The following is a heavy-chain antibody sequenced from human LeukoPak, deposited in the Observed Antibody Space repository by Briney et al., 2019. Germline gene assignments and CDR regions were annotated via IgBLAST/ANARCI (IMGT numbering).Heavy chain of an antibody. CDR3: ARGVTSPLDAFDI. D-gene: IGHD1-26*01. Sequence: SETLSLTCTVSGGSISSYYWSWVRQPPGKGLEWIGYIYNSGSTNYNPSLKSRLTISLDMSKNQLSLKLTSVTAADTAVYYCARGVTSPLDAFDIWGQGTTVTVSS. J-gene: IGHJ3*02. CDR2: IYNSGST. CDR1: GGSISSYY. V-gene: IGHV4-59*01.